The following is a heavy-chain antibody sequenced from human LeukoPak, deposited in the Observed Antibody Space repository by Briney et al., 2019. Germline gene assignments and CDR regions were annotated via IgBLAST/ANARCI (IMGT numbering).Heavy chain of an antibody. J-gene: IGHJ5*02. Sequence: SETLCLTCTGSGGCLSSYHWSWIRQPPGKGLEWIGHSYYSGSTIYNPSLKSRVTMSVDTSKNQFSLKLSSVTAADTAVYYCARLSFGEFPGSFDPWGQGTLVTVSS. CDR2: SYYSGST. CDR3: ARLSFGEFPGSFDP. V-gene: IGHV4-59*08. CDR1: GGCLSSYH. D-gene: IGHD3-10*01.